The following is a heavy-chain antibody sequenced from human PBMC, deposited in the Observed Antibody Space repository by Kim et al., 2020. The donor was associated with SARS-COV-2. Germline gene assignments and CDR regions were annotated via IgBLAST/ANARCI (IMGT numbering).Heavy chain of an antibody. CDR1: GYTFTSYD. Sequence: ASVKVSCKASGYTFTSYDINWVRQATGQGLEWMGWMNPNSGNTGYAQKFQGRVTMTRNTSISTAYMELSSLRSEDTAVYYCARGQHRVYGFSLLGFFWFDPWGQGTLVTVSS. CDR3: ARGQHRVYGFSLLGFFWFDP. V-gene: IGHV1-8*01. CDR2: MNPNSGNT. D-gene: IGHD3-10*01. J-gene: IGHJ5*02.